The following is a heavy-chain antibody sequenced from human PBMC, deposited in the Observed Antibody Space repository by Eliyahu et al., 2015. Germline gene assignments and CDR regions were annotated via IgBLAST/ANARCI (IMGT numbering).Heavy chain of an antibody. Sequence: VQLVESGGGLVKPGGSLTLSCAAXGXAFXXARXXWIRQAPGKGGEXVGRIKDESXDATTDYTAPVKGRFTISRDDSKSTVYLQMNSLETEDTAVYYCTTYDSSGYFLEYWGQGTLVTVSS. CDR3: TTYDSSGYFLEY. D-gene: IGHD3-22*01. J-gene: IGHJ4*02. V-gene: IGHV3-15*01. CDR2: IKDESXDATT. CDR1: GXAFXXAR.